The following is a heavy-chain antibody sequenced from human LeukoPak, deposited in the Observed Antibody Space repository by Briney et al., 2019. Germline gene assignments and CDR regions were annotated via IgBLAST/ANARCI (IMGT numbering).Heavy chain of an antibody. Sequence: GGSLSLSCAASGFTFSSYAMSWVRQAPRKGLEWVSAISGSGGSTYYADSVKGRFTISRDNSKNTLYLQMNSLRAEDTAVYYCAKDDDYVWGSYRSYFDYWGQGTLVTVSS. CDR3: AKDDDYVWGSYRSYFDY. CDR1: GFTFSSYA. V-gene: IGHV3-23*01. D-gene: IGHD3-16*02. J-gene: IGHJ4*02. CDR2: ISGSGGST.